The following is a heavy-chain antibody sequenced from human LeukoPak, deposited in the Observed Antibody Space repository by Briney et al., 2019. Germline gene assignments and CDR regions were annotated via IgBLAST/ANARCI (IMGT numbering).Heavy chain of an antibody. J-gene: IGHJ4*02. V-gene: IGHV3-23*01. CDR3: ASYYAL. CDR1: GCTFSNYG. CDR2: MSGSGGST. D-gene: IGHD3-10*01. Sequence: GGTLRLSCAASGCTFSNYGMSWVREAPGKGLEWVSGMSGSGGSTYYADSVKGRFTISRDNSKNTLYLQMSSLRAEDTAVYYCASYYALWGQGTLVTVSS.